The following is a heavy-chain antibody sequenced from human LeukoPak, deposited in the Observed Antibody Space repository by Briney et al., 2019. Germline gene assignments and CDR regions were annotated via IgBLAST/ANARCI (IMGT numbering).Heavy chain of an antibody. Sequence: GGSLRLSCAASGFTFSSYGMHWVRQAPGKGLEWVAVLSYDGSNKYYADSVKGRFTISRDNSKNTLYLQMNSLRAEDTAVYYCAKDAGDYYGSGSSMNWFDPWGQGTLVTVSS. CDR3: AKDAGDYYGSGSSMNWFDP. D-gene: IGHD3-10*01. J-gene: IGHJ5*02. CDR1: GFTFSSYG. CDR2: LSYDGSNK. V-gene: IGHV3-30*18.